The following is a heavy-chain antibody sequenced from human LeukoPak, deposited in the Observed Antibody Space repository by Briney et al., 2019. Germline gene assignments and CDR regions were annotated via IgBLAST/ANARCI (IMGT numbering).Heavy chain of an antibody. CDR3: AKAFWSGYYRSSNWDY. CDR1: GFTFSSYA. V-gene: IGHV3-23*01. CDR2: ISGSGGST. D-gene: IGHD3-3*01. Sequence: PGGSLRLSCAASGFTFSSYAMSWVRQAPGKGLEWVSAISGSGGSTYYAGSVKGRFTISRDNSKNTLYLQMNSLRAEDTAVYYCAKAFWSGYYRSSNWDYSGQGTLVTVSS. J-gene: IGHJ4*02.